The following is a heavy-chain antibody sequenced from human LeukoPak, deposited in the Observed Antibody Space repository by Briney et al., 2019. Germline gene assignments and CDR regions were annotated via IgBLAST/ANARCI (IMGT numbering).Heavy chain of an antibody. CDR3: AKDRRGNAPRGAFDI. V-gene: IGHV3-23*01. J-gene: IGHJ3*02. D-gene: IGHD1-1*01. CDR2: ISGGGGAT. Sequence: GGSLRLSCAASGFTFSSYPMSWVRQAPGKGLEWVSAISGGGGATFYADSVKGRFTISRDNSKNTLYLQMNGLRAEDTAVYYCAKDRRGNAPRGAFDIWGQGTMVTVSS. CDR1: GFTFSSYP.